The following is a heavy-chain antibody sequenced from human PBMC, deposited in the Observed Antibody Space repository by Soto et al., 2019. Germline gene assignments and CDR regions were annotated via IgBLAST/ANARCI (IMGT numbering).Heavy chain of an antibody. J-gene: IGHJ5*02. V-gene: IGHV3-7*05. Sequence: GGSLRLSCAASGFTFSSYWMSWVRQAPGKGLEWVANIKQDGSEKYYVDSVKGRFTISRDNAKNSLYLQMNSLRAEDTAVYYCASSVLSFGELNPHNWFDPWGQGTLVTVSS. CDR1: GFTFSSYW. CDR2: IKQDGSEK. D-gene: IGHD3-10*01. CDR3: ASSVLSFGELNPHNWFDP.